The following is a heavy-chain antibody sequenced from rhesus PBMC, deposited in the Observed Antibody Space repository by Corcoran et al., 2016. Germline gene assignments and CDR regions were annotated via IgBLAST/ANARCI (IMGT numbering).Heavy chain of an antibody. CDR2: IGGDSSYT. CDR1: GFTFSGYE. CDR3: ARESHFGGAFDY. D-gene: IGHD6-37*01. J-gene: IGHJ4*01. V-gene: IGHV3-115*01. Sequence: EVQLAESGGVWVQPGGSLGLSCAASGFTFSGYEMHWVRQAQGKGLESVSVIGGDSSYTHYADSVKGRFTISRDNAKNSLSLQMNSLRAADTAVYYCARESHFGGAFDYWGQGVLVTVSS.